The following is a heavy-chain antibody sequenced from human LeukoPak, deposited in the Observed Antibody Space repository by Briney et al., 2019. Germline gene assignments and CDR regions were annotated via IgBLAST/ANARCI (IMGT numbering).Heavy chain of an antibody. CDR2: IYSGGST. D-gene: IGHD4-17*01. CDR1: GFTFSSYA. V-gene: IGHV3-66*04. J-gene: IGHJ2*01. CDR3: ARQAYGDYFDL. Sequence: GGSLRLSCAASGFTFSSYAMCWVRQAPGKGLEWVSVIYSGGSTYYADSVKGRFTISRDNSKNTLYLQMNSLRAEDTAVYYCARQAYGDYFDLWGRGTLVTVSS.